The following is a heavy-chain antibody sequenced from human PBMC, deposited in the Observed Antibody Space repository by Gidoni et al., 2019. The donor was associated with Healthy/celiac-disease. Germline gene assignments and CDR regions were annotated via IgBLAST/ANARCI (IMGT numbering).Heavy chain of an antibody. CDR3: ARGLDSSGYYYGDY. D-gene: IGHD3-22*01. J-gene: IGHJ4*02. V-gene: IGHV3-48*02. CDR1: GFPFSSYS. CDR2: ISSSSSTI. Sequence: EVQLVESGGGLVQPGGSLRLSCAASGFPFSSYSMNWVRQAPGKGLEWVSYISSSSSTIYYADSVKGRFTISRDNAKNSLYLQMNSLRDEDTAVYYCARGLDSSGYYYGDYWGQGTLVTVSS.